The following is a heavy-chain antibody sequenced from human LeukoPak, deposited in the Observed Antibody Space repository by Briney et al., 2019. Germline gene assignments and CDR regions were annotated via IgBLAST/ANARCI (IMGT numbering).Heavy chain of an antibody. D-gene: IGHD3-22*01. CDR1: GFIFSRYA. Sequence: PGGSLRLSCAASGFIFSRYAMGWVRQPPGKGLEWVSTVSGSGGITYYADSVKGRFTISRDSPKNTLYLQMNSLRAEDTAVYYCAILTNYYDSGRYYSLPNFFDYWGQGTLVTVSS. CDR3: AILTNYYDSGRYYSLPNFFDY. J-gene: IGHJ4*02. V-gene: IGHV3-23*01. CDR2: VSGSGGIT.